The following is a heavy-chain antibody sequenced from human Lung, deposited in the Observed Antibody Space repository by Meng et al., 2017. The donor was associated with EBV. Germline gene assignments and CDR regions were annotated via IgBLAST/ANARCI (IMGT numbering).Heavy chain of an antibody. CDR3: ARLPIVVVTGSWFDP. J-gene: IGHJ5*02. Sequence: LELRGAGPGRAKPSDTLSPPCTVSGGSSSGSSYYWGGIRQSPGRGLDWIGSIYYSGGTYYNPSLKSRVTISVDTSKNQFSLKLSSVTAADTAVYYCARLPIVVVTGSWFDPWGQGTLVTVSS. CDR1: GGSSSGSSYY. CDR2: IYYSGGT. V-gene: IGHV4-39*01. D-gene: IGHD3-22*01.